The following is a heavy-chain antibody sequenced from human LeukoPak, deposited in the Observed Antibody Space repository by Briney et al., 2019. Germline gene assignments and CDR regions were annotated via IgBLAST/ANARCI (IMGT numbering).Heavy chain of an antibody. CDR3: ARRGRNSSGWQDYF. CDR2: IYHTGST. CDR1: GGSISSYY. V-gene: IGHV4-59*12. J-gene: IGHJ4*02. D-gene: IGHD6-25*01. Sequence: PSETLSLTCTVSGGSISSYYWSWIRQPPGKGLEWIANIYHTGSTNYNPSLSSRVTISIDTAKNQFYLKLTSVTAADTAVYYCARRGRNSSGWQDYFWGQGTLVTVSS.